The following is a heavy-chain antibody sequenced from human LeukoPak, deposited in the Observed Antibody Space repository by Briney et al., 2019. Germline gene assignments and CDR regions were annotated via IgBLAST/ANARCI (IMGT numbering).Heavy chain of an antibody. CDR3: ARRGGYGDHYYFDY. CDR2: INHSGST. Sequence: SETLSLTCAVYGGSFSGYYWSWIRQPPGKGLEWIGEINHSGSTNYNPSLKSRVTISVDTSKNQFSLKMSSVTAADTAVYYCARRGGYGDHYYFDYWGLGTLVTVSS. V-gene: IGHV4-34*01. CDR1: GGSFSGYY. J-gene: IGHJ4*02. D-gene: IGHD4-17*01.